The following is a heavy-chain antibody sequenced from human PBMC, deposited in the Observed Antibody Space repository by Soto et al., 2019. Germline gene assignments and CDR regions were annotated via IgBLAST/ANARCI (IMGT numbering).Heavy chain of an antibody. CDR3: AREEMATIRGYYDGMDV. CDR1: GGTFSSYA. CDR2: IIPIFGTA. Sequence: QVQLVQSGAEVKKPGSSVKVSCKASGGTFSSYAISWVRQAPGQGLEWMGGIIPIFGTANYAQKFQGRVTITADESTSTAYMELSSLRSEDTAVYYCAREEMATIRGYYDGMDVWGQGTTVTVSS. J-gene: IGHJ6*02. D-gene: IGHD5-12*01. V-gene: IGHV1-69*01.